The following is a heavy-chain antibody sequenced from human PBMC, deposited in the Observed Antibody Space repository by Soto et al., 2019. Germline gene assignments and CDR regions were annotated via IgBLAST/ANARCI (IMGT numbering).Heavy chain of an antibody. CDR3: ARDRGNCYYGQDTCGMDV. Sequence: EVQLVESGGGLVQPGGSLRLSCGVSGFTISTYWMSWVRRTPGKGLEWVGNINQGGSENFYAGSVRGRFSISRDNARNTVYLQMKSLRAADTAVYFCARDRGNCYYGQDTCGMDVWGQGTTVTVSS. CDR2: INQGGSEN. CDR1: GFTISTYW. D-gene: IGHD2-21*01. J-gene: IGHJ6*02. V-gene: IGHV3-7*05.